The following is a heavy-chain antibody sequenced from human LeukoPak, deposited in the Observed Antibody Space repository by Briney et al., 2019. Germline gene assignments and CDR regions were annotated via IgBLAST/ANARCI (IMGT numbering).Heavy chain of an antibody. CDR2: VSYDGSNK. J-gene: IGHJ4*02. Sequence: GRSLRLSCAASGFTFSSYVMHWVRQAPGKGLEWVAVVSYDGSNKYYADSVKGRFTISRDNSKNTLYWDMNSLRVEDTAVYYCARDSSGYYIGGYFDYWGQGTLVTVSS. D-gene: IGHD3-9*01. V-gene: IGHV3-30*04. CDR3: ARDSSGYYIGGYFDY. CDR1: GFTFSSYV.